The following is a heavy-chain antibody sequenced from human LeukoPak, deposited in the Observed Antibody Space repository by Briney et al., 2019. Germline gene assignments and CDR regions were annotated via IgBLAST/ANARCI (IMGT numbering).Heavy chain of an antibody. J-gene: IGHJ5*02. CDR2: ISGSGGST. CDR1: GLTFSSYA. CDR3: AKAPYSRVLRNWFDP. D-gene: IGHD6-13*01. Sequence: GGSLRLSCAASGLTFSSYAMSWVRQAPGKGLEWVSAISGSGGSTYYADSVKGRFTISRDNSKNTLYLQMNSLRAEDTAVYYCAKAPYSRVLRNWFDPWGQGTLVTVSS. V-gene: IGHV3-23*01.